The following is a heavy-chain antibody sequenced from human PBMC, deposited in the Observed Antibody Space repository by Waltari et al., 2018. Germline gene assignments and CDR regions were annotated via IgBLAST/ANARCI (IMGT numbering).Heavy chain of an antibody. J-gene: IGHJ3*02. CDR2: ISSSSSTI. CDR1: GLTFSSYS. Sequence: EVQLVESGGGWVQPGGSLRRSCAASGLTFSSYSRNWVRQAPGKGLDWVSYISSSSSTIYYADSVKGRFTISRDNAKNSLYLQMNSLRAEDTAVYYCARLEIDAFDIWGQGTMVTVSS. V-gene: IGHV3-48*04. CDR3: ARLEIDAFDI. D-gene: IGHD1-1*01.